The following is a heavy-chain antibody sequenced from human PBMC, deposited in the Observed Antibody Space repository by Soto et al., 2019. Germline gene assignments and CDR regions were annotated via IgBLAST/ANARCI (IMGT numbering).Heavy chain of an antibody. CDR3: VRGGTATWRFDP. J-gene: IGHJ5*02. V-gene: IGHV3-73*01. Sequence: EVQLVESGGGLVQPGGSLRLSCVASGFTFSDSVIHWVRQASGKGLEWVGRIRAKVKNYATAYSASVKGRFSTSRDDSTNTAYLQMTRLKMEDTAVYYCVRGGTATWRFDPWGQGTLVIVSS. CDR1: GFTFSDSV. CDR2: IRAKVKNYAT. D-gene: IGHD2-21*02.